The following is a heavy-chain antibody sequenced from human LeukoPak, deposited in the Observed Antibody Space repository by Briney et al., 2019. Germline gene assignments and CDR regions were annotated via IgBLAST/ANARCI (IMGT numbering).Heavy chain of an antibody. CDR3: ARDPYSGNYGAYYYYYMDV. J-gene: IGHJ6*03. V-gene: IGHV3-21*06. CDR1: EFTFTRYN. CDR2: ITSSSSYI. Sequence: GGSLRLSCAASEFTFTRYNMNWVRQAPGKGLEWVSSITSSSSYIYYADSVKGCFTISRDNAKNSLYLQMDSLIVEDTAEYYCARDPYSGNYGAYYYYYMDVWGKGTTVTVSS. D-gene: IGHD1-26*01.